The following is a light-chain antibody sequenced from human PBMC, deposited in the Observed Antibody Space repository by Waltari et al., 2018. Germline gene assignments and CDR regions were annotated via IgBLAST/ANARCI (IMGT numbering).Light chain of an antibody. V-gene: IGKV3-20*01. CDR2: CAS. Sequence: EIVLTQSPGTLSLSPGERATLSCRASQSVSRWLAWYQQKPGQPPRLLIYCASSRATGIPDRFSGSGSGTDFSLTISRLEPEDFAVYYCQKYGTLPATFGQGTRVEVK. CDR1: QSVSRW. CDR3: QKYGTLPAT. J-gene: IGKJ1*01.